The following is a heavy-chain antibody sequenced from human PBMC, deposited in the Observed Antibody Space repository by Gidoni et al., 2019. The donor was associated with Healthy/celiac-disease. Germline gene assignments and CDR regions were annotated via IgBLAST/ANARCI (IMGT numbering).Heavy chain of an antibody. D-gene: IGHD5-18*01. J-gene: IGHJ4*02. V-gene: IGHV1-46*03. Sequence: QVQLVQSGAEVKKPGASVKVSCKASGYNFTSYYMHWGRQAPGQGLEWMGIINPSGGSTSYAQKFQGRVTMTRDTSTSTVYMELSSLRSEDTAVYYCAREAAVDTAMVTVGYFDYWGQGTLVTVSS. CDR1: GYNFTSYY. CDR2: INPSGGST. CDR3: AREAAVDTAMVTVGYFDY.